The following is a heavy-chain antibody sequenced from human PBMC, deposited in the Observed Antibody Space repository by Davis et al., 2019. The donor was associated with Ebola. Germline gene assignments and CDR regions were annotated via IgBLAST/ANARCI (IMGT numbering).Heavy chain of an antibody. CDR3: ARASPPYSYGNYYYMDV. Sequence: MPSETLSLTCTVSAASISSDEYYWSWIRQPPGKGLEWIGYIYSSGSTNYNPSLTSRLTLSVDTSKNQFSLKLSSVTAADTAVYYCARASPPYSYGNYYYMDVWGKGTTVTVSS. CDR2: IYSSGST. V-gene: IGHV4-61*08. CDR1: AASISSDEYY. J-gene: IGHJ6*03. D-gene: IGHD5-18*01.